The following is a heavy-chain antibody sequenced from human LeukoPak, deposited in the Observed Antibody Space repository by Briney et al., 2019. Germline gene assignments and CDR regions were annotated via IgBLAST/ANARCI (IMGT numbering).Heavy chain of an antibody. J-gene: IGHJ3*02. V-gene: IGHV3-74*01. CDR3: ARPRRYCSSTSCYRNDAFDI. CDR1: VFTFSSYW. Sequence: GGSLRLSCAASVFTFSSYWMQWVRPAPQEGVVWVSRINSDVSSTSYATSVKGRFTISRDNATNTLYLQVKSLRAEDTAVYYCARPRRYCSSTSCYRNDAFDIWGQGTMVTVSS. D-gene: IGHD2-2*02. CDR2: INSDVSST.